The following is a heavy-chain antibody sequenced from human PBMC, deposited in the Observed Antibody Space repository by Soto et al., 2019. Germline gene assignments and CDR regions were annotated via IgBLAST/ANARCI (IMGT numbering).Heavy chain of an antibody. CDR1: GGTFSSYA. CDR2: IIPIFGTA. Sequence: GASVKVSCKASGGTFSSYAISWVRQAPGQGLEWMGGIIPIFGTANYAQKFQGRVTITADESTSTAYMELSSLRSEDTAVYYCARLWPDFXSDGVGSDSSGYWPFDYWGQGTLVTVSS. CDR3: ARLWPDFXSDGVGSDSSGYWPFDY. D-gene: IGHD3-22*01. J-gene: IGHJ4*02. V-gene: IGHV1-69*13.